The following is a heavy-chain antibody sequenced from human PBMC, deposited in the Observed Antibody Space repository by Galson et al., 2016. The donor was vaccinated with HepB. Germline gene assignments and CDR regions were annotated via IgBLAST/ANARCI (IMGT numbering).Heavy chain of an antibody. D-gene: IGHD3-10*01. Sequence: SLRLSCAASEFTFSSYWMTWVRQAPGKGLEWVANIKQDGSEEYYVDSVKGRFTISRDNAKNSLYLQVIGLRAEDTAVYYCARAPHGAGAYYYLDYWGQGTLVTVSS. J-gene: IGHJ4*02. V-gene: IGHV3-7*04. CDR2: IKQDGSEE. CDR1: EFTFSSYW. CDR3: ARAPHGAGAYYYLDY.